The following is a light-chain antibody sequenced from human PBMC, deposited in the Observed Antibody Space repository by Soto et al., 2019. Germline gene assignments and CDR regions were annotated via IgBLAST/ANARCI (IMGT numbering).Light chain of an antibody. J-gene: IGLJ2*01. CDR1: SSDVGGYNY. V-gene: IGLV2-8*01. Sequence: QSVLTQPPSASGSPGQSVTISCTGTSSDVGGYNYVSWYQQHPGKAPKLMIYEVSKRPSGVPDRFSGSKSGNTASLTVSGLQAEDEAAYYCSSYAGSNNWGVFGGGTQLTVL. CDR3: SSYAGSNNWGV. CDR2: EVS.